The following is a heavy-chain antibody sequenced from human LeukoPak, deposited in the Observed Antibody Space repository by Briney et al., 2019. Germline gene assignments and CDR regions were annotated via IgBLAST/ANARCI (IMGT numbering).Heavy chain of an antibody. V-gene: IGHV3-48*01. CDR2: ISSSSSTI. CDR1: GFTFSSYS. D-gene: IGHD1-26*01. CDR3: ARDRRDSGSYYPRESNDY. Sequence: PGGSLRLSCAASGFTFSSYSMNWVRQAPGKGLEWVSYISSSSSTIYYADSVKGRFTISRDNAKNSLYLQMNSLRAEDTAVYYCARDRRDSGSYYPRESNDYWGQGTLVTVSS. J-gene: IGHJ4*02.